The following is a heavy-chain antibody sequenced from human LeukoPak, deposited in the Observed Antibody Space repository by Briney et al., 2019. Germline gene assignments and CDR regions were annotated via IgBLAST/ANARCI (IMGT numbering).Heavy chain of an antibody. CDR3: AGVGGNAPGVLDY. V-gene: IGHV3-33*01. D-gene: IGHD4-23*01. CDR1: GFTFSSYG. CDR2: IWYDGSNK. J-gene: IGHJ4*02. Sequence: PGRSLRLSCAASGFTFSSYGMHWVRQAPGKGLEWVAVIWYDGSNKYYADSVKGRFTISRDNSKNTLYLQMNSLRAEDTAVYYCAGVGGNAPGVLDYWGQGTLVTVSS.